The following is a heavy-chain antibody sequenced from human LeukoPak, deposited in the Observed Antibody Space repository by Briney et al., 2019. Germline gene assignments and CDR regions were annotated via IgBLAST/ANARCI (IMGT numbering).Heavy chain of an antibody. Sequence: SVKVSCKASGGTFSSYAISWVRQAPGQGLEWMGGIIPIFGTANYAQKFQGRVTITADESTSTAYMELSSLRSEDTAVYYCARGTTRVNPYDFWSGYPRGCFDYWGQGTLATVPS. CDR3: ARGTTRVNPYDFWSGYPRGCFDY. CDR2: IIPIFGTA. D-gene: IGHD3-3*01. J-gene: IGHJ4*02. V-gene: IGHV1-69*01. CDR1: GGTFSSYA.